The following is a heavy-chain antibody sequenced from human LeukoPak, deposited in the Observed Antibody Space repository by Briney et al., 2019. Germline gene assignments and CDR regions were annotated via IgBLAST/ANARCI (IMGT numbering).Heavy chain of an antibody. V-gene: IGHV1-69*13. CDR3: ARGRDGYKFAFDI. CDR2: IIPIFGTA. J-gene: IGHJ3*02. CDR1: GGTFSSYA. D-gene: IGHD5-24*01. Sequence: SSVNVSGAASGGTFSSYAIIWVRQAPGQGLEWMGGIIPIFGTANYAQKFQGRVTITADESTCTAYMELSSLRSEDTAVYYCARGRDGYKFAFDIWGQGTMVTVSS.